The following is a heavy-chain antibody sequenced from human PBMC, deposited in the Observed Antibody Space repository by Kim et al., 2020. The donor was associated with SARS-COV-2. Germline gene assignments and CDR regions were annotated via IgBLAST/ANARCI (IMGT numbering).Heavy chain of an antibody. J-gene: IGHJ4*02. Sequence: SETLSLTCAVYGGSFSGYYWSWIRQPPGKGLEWIGEINHSGSTNYNPSLKSRVTISVDTSKNQFSLKLSSVTAADTAVYYCARGGRPYCSGGSCYSRDYWGQGTLVTVSS. CDR2: INHSGST. CDR3: ARGGRPYCSGGSCYSRDY. CDR1: GGSFSGYY. D-gene: IGHD2-15*01. V-gene: IGHV4-34*01.